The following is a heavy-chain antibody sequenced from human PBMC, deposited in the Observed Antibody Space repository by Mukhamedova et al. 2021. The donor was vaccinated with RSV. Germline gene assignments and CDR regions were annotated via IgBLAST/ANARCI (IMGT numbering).Heavy chain of an antibody. CDR2: ISYDGSNK. CDR3: ARDDCTNGVCSFDY. V-gene: IGHV3-30-3*01. Sequence: GAVISYDGSNKYYADSVKGRFTIPRDNSKNTLYLQMNSLRAEDTAVYYCARDDCTNGVCSFDYWGKGTLVTVPS. D-gene: IGHD2-8*01. J-gene: IGHJ4*02.